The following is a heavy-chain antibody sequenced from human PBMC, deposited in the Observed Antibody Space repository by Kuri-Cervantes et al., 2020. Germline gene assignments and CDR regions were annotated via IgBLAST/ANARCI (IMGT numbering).Heavy chain of an antibody. V-gene: IGHV3-30*04. D-gene: IGHD6-13*01. CDR3: ARAGPYEGSSWYVAPYYYYGMDV. CDR1: GFTLISYA. CDR2: ISYDGRNK. J-gene: IGHJ6*02. Sequence: GGSLRLPCAASGFTLISYAINWVRQAPGKGLEWVAVISYDGRNKYYADTVKGRFTISRDNSKNTLYLQMNSLRAEDTAVYYCARAGPYEGSSWYVAPYYYYGMDVWGQGTTVTVSS.